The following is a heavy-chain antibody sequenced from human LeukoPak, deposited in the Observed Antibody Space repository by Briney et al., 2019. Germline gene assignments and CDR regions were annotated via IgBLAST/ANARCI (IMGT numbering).Heavy chain of an antibody. D-gene: IGHD3-10*01. CDR3: ARVPSGDYFDY. Sequence: ASVKVSCKASGYTFTGYYMHWVRQAPGQGLEWMGWISAYNGNTNYAQKLQGRVTMTTDTSTSTAYMELRSLRSDDTAVYYCARVPSGDYFDYWGQGTLVTVSS. V-gene: IGHV1-18*04. CDR2: ISAYNGNT. J-gene: IGHJ4*02. CDR1: GYTFTGYY.